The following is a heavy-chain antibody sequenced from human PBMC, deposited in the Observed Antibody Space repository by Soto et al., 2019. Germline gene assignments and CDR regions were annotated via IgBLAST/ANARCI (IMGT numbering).Heavy chain of an antibody. Sequence: QVQLVESGGGVVQPGTSLRLSCVGSGFTFRSNVIHWVRQAPGKGLEWVALTSYDGSNKDYGDSVKGRFTISRDNSRNTVDLQMDGLRREDTALYYCARWGTTGGLDVWGQGTLVPVSS. CDR2: TSYDGSNK. J-gene: IGHJ1*01. CDR1: GFTFRSNV. CDR3: ARWGTTGGLDV. V-gene: IGHV3-33*05. D-gene: IGHD3-16*01.